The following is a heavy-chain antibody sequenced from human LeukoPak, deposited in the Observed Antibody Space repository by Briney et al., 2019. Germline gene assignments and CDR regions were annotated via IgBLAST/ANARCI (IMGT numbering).Heavy chain of an antibody. CDR1: GGSISSYY. V-gene: IGHV4-59*01. CDR2: IYYSGST. J-gene: IGHJ5*02. D-gene: IGHD6-13*01. Sequence: SETLSLTCTVSGGSISSYYWSWIRQPPGKGLEWIGYIYYSGSTNYNPSLKSRVTISVDTSKNQFSLKLTSVTAADTAVYYCARATPYSSSWYLWFDPWGQGTLVTVSS. CDR3: ARATPYSSSWYLWFDP.